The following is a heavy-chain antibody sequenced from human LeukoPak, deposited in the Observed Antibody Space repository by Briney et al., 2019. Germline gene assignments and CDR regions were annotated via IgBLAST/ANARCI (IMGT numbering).Heavy chain of an antibody. V-gene: IGHV7-4-1*02. CDR1: GYTFTSCD. CDR3: ARKQVEPDRYFDY. Sequence: PEASVKVSCKASGYTFTSCDINWVRQATGQGLEWMGWINTDTGNPTYAQGFTGRFVFSLDTSVSTAFLQISSLEAEDTAIYYCARKQVEPDRYFDYWGQGSLVTASS. CDR2: INTDTGNP. D-gene: IGHD1-14*01. J-gene: IGHJ4*02.